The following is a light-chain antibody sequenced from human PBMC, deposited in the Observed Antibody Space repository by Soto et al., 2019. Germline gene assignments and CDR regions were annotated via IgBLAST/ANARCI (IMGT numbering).Light chain of an antibody. CDR1: QGISHF. V-gene: IGKV1-27*01. CDR3: QKYNTVPRT. J-gene: IGKJ1*01. Sequence: DIQMTQSPSSLSAYIGDRVTITCRASQGISHFLAWYQQKPGKVPKLLIYAASILQSGVPPRFSGSGSGTEFTLTISSLQPEDVATYYGQKYNTVPRTFGQGTKVEI. CDR2: AAS.